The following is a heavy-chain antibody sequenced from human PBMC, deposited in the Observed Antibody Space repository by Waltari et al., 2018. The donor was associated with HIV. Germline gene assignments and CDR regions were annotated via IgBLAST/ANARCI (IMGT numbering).Heavy chain of an antibody. J-gene: IGHJ4*02. CDR1: GITFRNDW. Sequence: ESGGGLVKPGGSLRLSCAASGITFRNDWMSWVRQAPGKGLEWVGRIKSGAEGGTTDYAAAVKGRFTISRDDSKHTLYLQMDSLKTEDTAVYYCTTLWYSYDSTDYWGQGTLVTVSS. CDR2: IKSGAEGGTT. V-gene: IGHV3-15*01. CDR3: TTLWYSYDSTDY. D-gene: IGHD3-22*01.